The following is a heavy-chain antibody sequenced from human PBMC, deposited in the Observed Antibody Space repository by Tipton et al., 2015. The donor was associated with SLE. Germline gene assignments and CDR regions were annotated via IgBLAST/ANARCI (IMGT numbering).Heavy chain of an antibody. D-gene: IGHD2-21*02. CDR3: ARGDAPLVTHRDYFDY. V-gene: IGHV3-11*01. J-gene: IGHJ4*02. Sequence: GSLRLSCAASGFTFSDYYMSWIRQAPGKGLEWVSYISSSGSTIYYADSVKGRFTISRDNAKNTLYPQMNSLRAEDTAVYYCARGDAPLVTHRDYFDYWGQGTLVTVSS. CDR1: GFTFSDYY. CDR2: ISSSGSTI.